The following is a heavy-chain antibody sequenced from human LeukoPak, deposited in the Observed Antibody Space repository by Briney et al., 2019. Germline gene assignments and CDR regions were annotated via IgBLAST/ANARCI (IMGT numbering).Heavy chain of an antibody. CDR1: GFTFSSYS. CDR2: ISSSSSYI. J-gene: IGHJ4*02. CDR3: ARLDTAMNH. D-gene: IGHD5-18*01. V-gene: IGHV3-21*01. Sequence: GGSLRLSCAASGFTFSSYSMNWVRQAPGKGLEWGSSISSSSSYIYYADSAKGRFTISRDNAKNSLYLQMNSLRAEDTAVYYCARLDTAMNHWGQGTLVTVSS.